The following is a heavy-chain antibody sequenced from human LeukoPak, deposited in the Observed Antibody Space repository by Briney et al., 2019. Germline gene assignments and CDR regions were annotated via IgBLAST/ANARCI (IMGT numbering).Heavy chain of an antibody. J-gene: IGHJ4*02. CDR3: ARSRHPRYYYFDY. V-gene: IGHV4-34*01. Sequence: SETLSLTCAVYGGSFSGYYWSWIRQPPGKWLEWIGEINHSGSTNYNPSLKSRVTISVDTSKNQFSLKLSSVTAADTAVYYCARSRHPRYYYFDYWGQGTLVTVSS. D-gene: IGHD5-18*01. CDR2: INHSGST. CDR1: GGSFSGYY.